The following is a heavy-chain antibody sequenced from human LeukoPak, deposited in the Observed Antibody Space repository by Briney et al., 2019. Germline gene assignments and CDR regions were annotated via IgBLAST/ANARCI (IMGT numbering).Heavy chain of an antibody. Sequence: GRSLRLSCAASGFTFSIYAMHWVRQAPGKGLEWVAAISYDGSNKYYADSVKGRFTISRDNSKNTLYLQMNSLRTEDAAVYYCARDVGSSGRYWVYFRHWGQGTLVTVSS. V-gene: IGHV3-30*04. D-gene: IGHD6-19*01. J-gene: IGHJ1*01. CDR2: ISYDGSNK. CDR3: ARDVGSSGRYWVYFRH. CDR1: GFTFSIYA.